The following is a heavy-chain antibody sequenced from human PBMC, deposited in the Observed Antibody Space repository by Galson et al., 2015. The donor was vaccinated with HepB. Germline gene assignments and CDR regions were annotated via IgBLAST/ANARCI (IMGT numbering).Heavy chain of an antibody. Sequence: SGGTFSSYAISWVRQAPGQGLEWMGGIIPIFGTANYAQKFQGRVTITADESTSTAYMELSSLRSEDTAVYYCAREPSGGYDAFDIWGQGTMATVSS. D-gene: IGHD3-16*01. CDR3: AREPSGGYDAFDI. CDR2: IIPIFGTA. J-gene: IGHJ3*02. CDR1: GGTFSSYA. V-gene: IGHV1-69*01.